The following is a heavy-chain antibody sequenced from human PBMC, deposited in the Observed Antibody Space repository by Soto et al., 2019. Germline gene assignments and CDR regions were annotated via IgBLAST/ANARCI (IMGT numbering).Heavy chain of an antibody. CDR1: GGSISSSSYY. CDR3: ARRPVAGTFDY. CDR2: MYYSGST. V-gene: IGHV4-39*01. J-gene: IGHJ4*02. D-gene: IGHD6-19*01. Sequence: QLQLQESGPGLVKPSETLSLTCTVSGGSISSSSYYWGWIRQPPGKGQEWIGTMYYSGSTYYNPSLKSRVTISVDTSKNQFSLRLSSVTAADTAVYYCARRPVAGTFDYWGQGTLVTVSS.